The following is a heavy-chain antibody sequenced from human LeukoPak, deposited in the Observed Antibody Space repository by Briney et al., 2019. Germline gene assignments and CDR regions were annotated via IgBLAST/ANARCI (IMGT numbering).Heavy chain of an antibody. J-gene: IGHJ5*02. Sequence: ASVKASCKVSGYSLNKLSMHWVREAPGKGLEWVAGFDRDDGTTMYAQRFQGRVIMTEDTSADTAYMELSSLRSDDTAVYYCATVGRNYLGFDPWGQGTLVTVSS. V-gene: IGHV1-24*01. CDR1: GYSLNKLS. D-gene: IGHD2/OR15-2a*01. CDR3: ATVGRNYLGFDP. CDR2: FDRDDGTT.